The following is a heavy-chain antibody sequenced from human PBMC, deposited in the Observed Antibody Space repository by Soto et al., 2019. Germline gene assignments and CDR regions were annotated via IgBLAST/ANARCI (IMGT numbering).Heavy chain of an antibody. J-gene: IGHJ4*02. D-gene: IGHD1-26*01. CDR1: GYTFSSYG. Sequence: VQLVQSGAEVRKPGASVKVSCKASGYTFSSYGISWVRQAPGKGLEWMGWISAGKGDTNYAQKFQGRVSMTTDTSTSTAYMELRSLTSDDTAVYDCARDGFTVISSGSFDYWCQGTLVTVSS. CDR2: ISAGKGDT. V-gene: IGHV1-18*04. CDR3: ARDGFTVISSGSFDY.